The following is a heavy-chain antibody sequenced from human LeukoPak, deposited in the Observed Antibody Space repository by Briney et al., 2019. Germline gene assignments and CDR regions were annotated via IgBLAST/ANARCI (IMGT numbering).Heavy chain of an antibody. CDR3: ASAYYYDSSGFYPGGDY. D-gene: IGHD3-22*01. CDR2: ISSSSSTI. CDR1: GFTFSSYS. Sequence: GGSLRLSCAASGFTFSSYSMNWVRQAPGKGLEWVSYISSSSSTIYYADSVKGRFTISRDNAKNSLYLQMNSLRAESTAVYHCASAYYYDSSGFYPGGDYWGQGTLVTVSS. V-gene: IGHV3-48*04. J-gene: IGHJ4*02.